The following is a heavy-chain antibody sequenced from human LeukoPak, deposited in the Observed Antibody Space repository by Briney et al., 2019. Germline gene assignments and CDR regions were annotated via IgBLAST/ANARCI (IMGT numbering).Heavy chain of an antibody. CDR1: GGTFSSYA. J-gene: IGHJ6*03. Sequence: ASVKVSCKASGGTFSSYAISWVRRAPGQGLEWMGGIIPIFGTANYAQKFQGRVTITADESTSTAYMELSSLRSEDTAVYYCAREPYYYGSGPTSYYMDVWGKGTTVTISS. D-gene: IGHD3-10*01. CDR2: IIPIFGTA. CDR3: AREPYYYGSGPTSYYMDV. V-gene: IGHV1-69*13.